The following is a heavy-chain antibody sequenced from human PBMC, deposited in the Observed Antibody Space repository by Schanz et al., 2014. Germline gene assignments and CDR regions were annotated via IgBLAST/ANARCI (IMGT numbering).Heavy chain of an antibody. CDR1: GFTFSSYG. J-gene: IGHJ6*02. CDR2: IWYDGSSK. D-gene: IGHD4-17*01. CDR3: ARDMTSMRGSGFCYYGMDV. V-gene: IGHV3-33*08. Sequence: VQLLESGGGLVQPGGSLRLSCAASGFTFSSYGMHWVRQAPGRGLEWVALIWYDGSSKYYAESVKGRFTISRDNPKSGLYLQMNSLRAEDTTVYYCARDMTSMRGSGFCYYGMDVWGQGTTATVSS.